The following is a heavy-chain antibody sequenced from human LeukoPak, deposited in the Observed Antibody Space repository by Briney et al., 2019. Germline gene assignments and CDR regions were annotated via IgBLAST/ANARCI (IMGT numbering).Heavy chain of an antibody. CDR2: ITGSGGST. D-gene: IGHD3-10*01. Sequence: GGSLRLSCAASGFTFSDYAMSWVCQGPEKGPEWVSAITGSGGSTYYADSVKGRFTISRDKSKNTLYLQMNSLRAEDTALYYCAKDPAYYYGSGSYSTFEYWGQGTLVTVSS. V-gene: IGHV3-23*01. CDR1: GFTFSDYA. J-gene: IGHJ4*02. CDR3: AKDPAYYYGSGSYSTFEY.